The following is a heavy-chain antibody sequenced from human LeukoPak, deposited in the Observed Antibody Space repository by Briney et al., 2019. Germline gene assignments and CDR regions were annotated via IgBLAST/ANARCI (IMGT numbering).Heavy chain of an antibody. Sequence: GGSLRPSCAASGFTFGSYWMHWVRQAPGKGLVWVSRINNDGSITSYADSVKGRFTSSRDNAKHTLYLQMNSLRAEDTAVYYCARSYYYGSGSYACDIWGQGTMVTVSS. CDR2: INNDGSIT. V-gene: IGHV3-74*01. CDR3: ARSYYYGSGSYACDI. CDR1: GFTFGSYW. J-gene: IGHJ3*02. D-gene: IGHD3-10*01.